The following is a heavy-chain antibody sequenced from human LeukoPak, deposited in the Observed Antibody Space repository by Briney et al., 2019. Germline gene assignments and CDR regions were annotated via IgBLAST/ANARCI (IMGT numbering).Heavy chain of an antibody. CDR2: INWNGGST. Sequence: GGSLRLSCAASGFTFDDYGMSWVRQAPGKGLEWVSGINWNGGSTGYADSVKGRFTISRDNAKNSLYLQMNSLRAKDTALYHCARGGSSWYYYYMDVWGKGTTVTVSS. J-gene: IGHJ6*03. CDR1: GFTFDDYG. V-gene: IGHV3-20*01. CDR3: ARGGSSWYYYYMDV. D-gene: IGHD6-13*01.